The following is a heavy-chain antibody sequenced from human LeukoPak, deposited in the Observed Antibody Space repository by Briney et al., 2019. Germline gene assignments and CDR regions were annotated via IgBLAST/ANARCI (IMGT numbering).Heavy chain of an antibody. Sequence: ASVKVSCKASGYTFTSYGISWVRQAPGQGLERMGWISAYNGNTNYAQKLQGRVTMTTDTSTSTAYMELRSLRSDDTAVYYCARDGYSSSWFTNWFDPWGQGTLVTVSS. J-gene: IGHJ5*02. CDR1: GYTFTSYG. CDR2: ISAYNGNT. V-gene: IGHV1-18*04. CDR3: ARDGYSSSWFTNWFDP. D-gene: IGHD6-13*01.